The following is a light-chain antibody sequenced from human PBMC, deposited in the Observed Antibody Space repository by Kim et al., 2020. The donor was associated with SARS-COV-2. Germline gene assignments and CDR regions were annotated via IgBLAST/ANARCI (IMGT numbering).Light chain of an antibody. CDR2: GAS. CDR1: QSVSGTY. CDR3: QQYDSSSRWT. V-gene: IGKV3-20*01. Sequence: PGERAPLSCRASQSVSGTYLAWYQQKPGQAPRLLIYGASSRATGIPDRFSGSGSGTDFTLTINRLEPEDFAVYYCQQYDSSSRWTFGQGTKVDIK. J-gene: IGKJ1*01.